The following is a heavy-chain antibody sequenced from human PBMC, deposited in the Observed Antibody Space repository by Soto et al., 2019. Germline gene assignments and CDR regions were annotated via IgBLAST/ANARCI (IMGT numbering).Heavy chain of an antibody. Sequence: PASGFTFSNYWMTWGRQAPGKGLEWVAKIKQDGSENFYVDSVKGRFTISRDNAKNSLYLQMNSLRAEDTDVYYCARDSGPRGYDAFDIWGQGTMVTVSS. CDR2: IKQDGSEN. CDR1: GFTFSNYW. D-gene: IGHD2-8*02. J-gene: IGHJ3*02. CDR3: ARDSGPRGYDAFDI. V-gene: IGHV3-7*04.